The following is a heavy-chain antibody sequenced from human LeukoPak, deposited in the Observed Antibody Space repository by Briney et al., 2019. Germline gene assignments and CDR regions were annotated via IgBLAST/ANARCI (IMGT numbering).Heavy chain of an antibody. CDR2: ISAYNGNT. V-gene: IGHV1-18*01. CDR1: GYTFTSYG. Sequence: ASVKVSCKASGYTFTSYGISWVRQAPGQGLEWMGWISAYNGNTNYAQTLQGRVTMTTDTSTSTAYMELRSLRSDDTAVYYCARGAARPPSPYYFDYWGQGTLVTVSS. CDR3: ARGAARPPSPYYFDY. D-gene: IGHD6-6*01. J-gene: IGHJ4*02.